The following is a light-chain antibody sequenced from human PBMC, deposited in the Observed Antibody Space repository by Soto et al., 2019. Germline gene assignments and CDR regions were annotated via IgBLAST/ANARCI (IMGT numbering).Light chain of an antibody. Sequence: AIRMTQSASSLSASTGDRVTITCRASQGMSSYLAWYQQKPGKAPKLLIYAASTLQSGVPSRFSGSGSGTDFTLTISCLQSEDFATYYCQQYYSYPFFGQGTRLEIK. J-gene: IGKJ5*01. CDR1: QGMSSY. CDR3: QQYYSYPF. CDR2: AAS. V-gene: IGKV1-8*01.